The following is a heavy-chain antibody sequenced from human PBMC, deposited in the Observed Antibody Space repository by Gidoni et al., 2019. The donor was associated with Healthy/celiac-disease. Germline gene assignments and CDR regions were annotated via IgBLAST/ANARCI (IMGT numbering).Heavy chain of an antibody. CDR3: ARDLPHMTMIGGMDV. D-gene: IGHD3-22*01. CDR1: GFTFSSYS. V-gene: IGHV3-21*01. J-gene: IGHJ6*02. Sequence: EVQLVESGGGLVKPGGSLRLSCAASGFTFSSYSMNWVRQDPGKGLEWVSTSSSSSSYIYYADSVKGRFTISRDNAKNSLYLQMNSLRAEDTAVYYCARDLPHMTMIGGMDVWGQGTTVTVSS. CDR2: SSSSSSYI.